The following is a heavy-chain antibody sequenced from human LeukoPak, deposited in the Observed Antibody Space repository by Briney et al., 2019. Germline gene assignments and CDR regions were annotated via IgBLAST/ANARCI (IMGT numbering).Heavy chain of an antibody. CDR3: ARVGLLTGYYFFDY. Sequence: ASVKVSCKTSGYTFSSYGITWVRQAPGQGLEWVGWIRGDNGDTNYAQKLQGRVTMTTDTSTSTAYMELRSLGSDGTAVYYCARVGLLTGYYFFDYWGQGTLVTVSS. V-gene: IGHV1-18*01. J-gene: IGHJ4*02. CDR2: IRGDNGDT. CDR1: GYTFSSYG. D-gene: IGHD3-9*01.